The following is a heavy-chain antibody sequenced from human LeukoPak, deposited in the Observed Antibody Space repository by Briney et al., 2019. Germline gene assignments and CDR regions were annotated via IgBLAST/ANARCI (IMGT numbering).Heavy chain of an antibody. CDR2: IIPIFGTA. J-gene: IGHJ4*02. CDR3: ARGIAAAGTIFDY. D-gene: IGHD6-13*01. Sequence: SVKVSCKASGGTFSSYAISWVRQAPGQGLEWMGGIIPIFGTANYAQKFQGRVTITADESTSTAYMELSSLRSEDTAVYYCARGIAAAGTIFDYWGQGTLVTVSS. CDR1: GGTFSSYA. V-gene: IGHV1-69*01.